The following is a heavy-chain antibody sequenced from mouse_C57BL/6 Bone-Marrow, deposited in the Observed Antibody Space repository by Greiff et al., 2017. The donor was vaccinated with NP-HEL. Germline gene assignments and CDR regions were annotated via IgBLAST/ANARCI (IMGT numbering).Heavy chain of an antibody. CDR3: ARRRFHYYGSSYEGYFDV. CDR2: IYWDDDK. D-gene: IGHD1-1*01. CDR1: GFSLSTSGMG. V-gene: IGHV8-12*01. Sequence: QVTLKESGPGILQSSQTLSLTCSFSGFSLSTSGMGVSWIRQPSGKGLEGLAHIYWDDDKRYNPSLKSRLTISKDTSRNQVFLKITSVDTADTATYYCARRRFHYYGSSYEGYFDVWGTGTTVTVSS. J-gene: IGHJ1*03.